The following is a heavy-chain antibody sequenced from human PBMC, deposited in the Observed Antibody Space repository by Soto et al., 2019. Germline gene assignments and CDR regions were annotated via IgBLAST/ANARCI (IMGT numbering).Heavy chain of an antibody. CDR3: ARSQRGRTAFTSGY. Sequence: PSETLSLTCAVSGDSVSNDNYYWSWIRQPPGKGLEWIGYIYYSGTTNYNSYLKSRLSLSVDMSKNQFSLKLASVTAADTAVYFCARSQRGRTAFTSGYWGQGALVTVSS. CDR1: GDSVSNDNYY. D-gene: IGHD3-16*01. J-gene: IGHJ4*02. CDR2: IYYSGTT. V-gene: IGHV4-61*01.